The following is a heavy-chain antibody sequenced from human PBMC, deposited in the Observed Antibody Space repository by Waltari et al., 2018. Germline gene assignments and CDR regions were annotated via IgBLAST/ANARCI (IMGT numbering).Heavy chain of an antibody. CDR3: ARAGTTLIWGVAE. CDR2: INPSGGGT. V-gene: IGHV1-46*01. Sequence: QVQLVQSGAEVKRPGPSVKVSCKPSGYTFTDYSMNWVRQAPGQGLEWMGIINPSGGGTTYTQKFQDRVTMTRDTSTNTVYMELSSLRSEDTAVYYCARAGTTLIWGVAEWGQGTLVTVSS. D-gene: IGHD3-10*01. CDR1: GYTFTDYS. J-gene: IGHJ4*02.